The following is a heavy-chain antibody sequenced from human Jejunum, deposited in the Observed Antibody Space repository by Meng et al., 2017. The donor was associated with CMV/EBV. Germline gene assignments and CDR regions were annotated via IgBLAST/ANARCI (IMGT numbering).Heavy chain of an antibody. V-gene: IGHV3-33*08. D-gene: IGHD2-15*01. CDR3: ARDLRHCAGGGCS. CDR1: GFTVSSNY. J-gene: IGHJ1*01. CDR2: ISSDESQR. Sequence: VASGFTVSSNYMRWVRQAPGRGLEWVAVISSDESQRYYVDSVKGRFTISRDNAKNTLYLQMDSLRVDDTAVYYCARDLRHCAGGGCSWGQGTLVTVSS.